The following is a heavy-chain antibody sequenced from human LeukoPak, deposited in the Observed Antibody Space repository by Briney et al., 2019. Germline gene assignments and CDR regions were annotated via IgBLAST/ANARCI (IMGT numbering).Heavy chain of an antibody. CDR2: IYPGDSDT. CDR3: ARHIHPTWPSDY. CDR1: GYTFTSYA. Sequence: KVSCKASGYTFTSYAMHWVRQMPGKGLEWMGIIYPGDSDTRYSPSFQGQVTISADKSISTAYLQWSSLKASDTAMYYCARHIHPTWPSDYWGQGTLVTVSS. J-gene: IGHJ4*02. V-gene: IGHV5-51*01. D-gene: IGHD2-2*01.